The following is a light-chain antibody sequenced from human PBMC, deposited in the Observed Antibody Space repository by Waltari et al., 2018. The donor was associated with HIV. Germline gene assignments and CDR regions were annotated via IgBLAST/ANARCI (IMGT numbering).Light chain of an antibody. Sequence: QSALTQPASVSGSPGQSITISCTGTSSDVGSYNLVSRYQQHPGKVPKLIIYEVSKRPSGVSYRFSGSKSGDTASLTISGLQAEDEADYYCCSYAGSSTLIFGGGTKLTVL. J-gene: IGLJ2*01. V-gene: IGLV2-23*02. CDR3: CSYAGSSTLI. CDR1: SSDVGSYNL. CDR2: EVS.